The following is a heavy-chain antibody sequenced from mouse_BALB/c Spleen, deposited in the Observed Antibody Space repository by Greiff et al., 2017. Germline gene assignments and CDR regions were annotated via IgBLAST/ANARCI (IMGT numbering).Heavy chain of an antibody. V-gene: IGHV1-80*01. CDR3: ARGDGRRAMDY. CDR1: GYAFSSYW. D-gene: IGHD3-3*01. CDR2: IYPGDGDT. Sequence: QVQLQQSGAELVRPGSSVKISCKASGYAFSSYWMNWVKQRPGQGLEWIGQIYPGDGDTNYNGKFKGKATLTADKSSSTAYMQLSSLTSEDSAVYFCARGDGRRAMDYWGQGTSVTVSS. J-gene: IGHJ4*01.